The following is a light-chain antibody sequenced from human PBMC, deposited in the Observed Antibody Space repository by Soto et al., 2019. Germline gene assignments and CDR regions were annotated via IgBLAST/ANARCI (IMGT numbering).Light chain of an antibody. V-gene: IGLV2-8*01. Sequence: QSVLTHPASASGSPGQAGTISCTGTSIDVGGYDYVSWYQQHPAKVPKLMIYEVTIRPSGVSDRFSGSKSGNTASLTVSGLQAEDEAAYYCSSYTGGNPSYVFGTGTKVTVL. J-gene: IGLJ1*01. CDR3: SSYTGGNPSYV. CDR1: SIDVGGYDY. CDR2: EVT.